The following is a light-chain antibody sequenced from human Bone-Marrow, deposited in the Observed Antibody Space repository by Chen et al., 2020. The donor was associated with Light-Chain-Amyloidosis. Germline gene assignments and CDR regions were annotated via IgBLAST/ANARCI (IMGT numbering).Light chain of an antibody. CDR3: QQYNDWPRT. CDR2: GAF. CDR1: HSVSSN. Sequence: EIVMTQSPATLSLSPGERATLSCRASHSVSSNLAWYQQKPGQAPRLLIYGAFTRATGIPARFSGGGSGTEFTLTISSLQSEDFAVYYCQQYNDWPRTFGQGTRVEIK. V-gene: IGKV3-15*01. J-gene: IGKJ1*01.